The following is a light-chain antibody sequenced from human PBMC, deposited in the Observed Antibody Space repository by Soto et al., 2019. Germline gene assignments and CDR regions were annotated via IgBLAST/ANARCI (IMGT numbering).Light chain of an antibody. J-gene: IGLJ3*02. V-gene: IGLV1-44*01. CDR2: TNN. Sequence: QSVLTQPPSASETPGQRVTISCSGSNSNIGSNTVNWYQHLPGAAPKLLIYTNNQRPSGVPDRFSGSKSGTSASLAISGLQSEDEADYYCAAWDDSLNGRVFGGGTKLTVL. CDR3: AAWDDSLNGRV. CDR1: NSNIGSNT.